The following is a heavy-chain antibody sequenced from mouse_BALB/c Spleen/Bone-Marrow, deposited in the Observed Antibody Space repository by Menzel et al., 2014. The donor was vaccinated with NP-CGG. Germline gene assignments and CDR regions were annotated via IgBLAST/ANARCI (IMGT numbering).Heavy chain of an antibody. V-gene: IGHV1-80*01. CDR2: IYPGDGYT. CDR3: AFGNYDFDY. CDR1: GYAFSSYW. D-gene: IGHD2-1*01. Sequence: VQLVESGAELVRPGSSVKISCKASGYAFSSYWMNWVKQRPRQGLEWIGQIYPGDGYTNYSGKFKGKATLTADESSSTAYIQLSSLTSEDSAVYFCAFGNYDFDYWGQGTTLTVSS. J-gene: IGHJ2*01.